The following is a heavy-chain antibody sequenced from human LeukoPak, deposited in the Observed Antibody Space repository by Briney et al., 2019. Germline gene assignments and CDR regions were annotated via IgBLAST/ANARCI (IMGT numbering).Heavy chain of an antibody. D-gene: IGHD1-1*01. CDR2: IWYDGSNK. CDR1: GFTFSSYG. J-gene: IGHJ5*02. V-gene: IGHV3-33*01. CDR3: ARAPSGTQFDP. Sequence: GGSLRLSCAASGFTFSSYGMHWVRQAPGKGLEWVAVIWYDGSNKYHEDSVKGRFTISRDNSKNTLYLQMNSLRAEDTAVYYCARAPSGTQFDPWGQGTLVTVSS.